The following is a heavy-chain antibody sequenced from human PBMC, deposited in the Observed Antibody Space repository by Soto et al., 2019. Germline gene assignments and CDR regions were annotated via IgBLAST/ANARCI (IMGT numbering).Heavy chain of an antibody. Sequence: GGSLRLSCAASGFIFSNYVMSWVRQAPGKGLEWVSSISAGGDSTYSADSVKGRFTISRDNSKNTLCLQLNSLTADDTAVFYCAKGGLYTSSWYEGYWGQGTLVTVSS. CDR3: AKGGLYTSSWYEGY. D-gene: IGHD6-13*01. CDR1: GFIFSNYV. V-gene: IGHV3-23*01. J-gene: IGHJ4*02. CDR2: ISAGGDST.